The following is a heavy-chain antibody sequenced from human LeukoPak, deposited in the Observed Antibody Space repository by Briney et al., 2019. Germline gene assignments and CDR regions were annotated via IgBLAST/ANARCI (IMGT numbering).Heavy chain of an antibody. CDR1: GFTFSSYW. CDR2: INSDGSST. D-gene: IGHD2-15*01. CDR3: ARNVLPGYFDY. Sequence: GGSLRLSCAASGFTFSSYWMHWVRQAPGKGLVWVSRINSDGSSTSYADSVKSRFTISRDNAKNTLYLQMNSLRAEDTAVYYCARNVLPGYFDYWGQGTLVTVSS. V-gene: IGHV3-74*01. J-gene: IGHJ4*02.